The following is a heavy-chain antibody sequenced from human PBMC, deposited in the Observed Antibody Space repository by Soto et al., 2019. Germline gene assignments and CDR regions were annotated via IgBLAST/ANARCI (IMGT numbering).Heavy chain of an antibody. CDR3: ARAGWQLQPEIYYYYGMDV. D-gene: IGHD2-15*01. J-gene: IGHJ6*02. Sequence: QPGGSLRLSCAASGFTFSSYGMHWVRQAPGKGLEWVAVIWYDGSNKYYADSVKGRFTISRDNSKNTLYLQMNSLRAEDTAVYYCARAGWQLQPEIYYYYGMDVWGQGTTVTVSS. CDR1: GFTFSSYG. V-gene: IGHV3-33*01. CDR2: IWYDGSNK.